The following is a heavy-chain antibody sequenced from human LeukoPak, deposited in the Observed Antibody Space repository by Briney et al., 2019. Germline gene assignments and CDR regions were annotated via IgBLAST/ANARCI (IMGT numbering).Heavy chain of an antibody. V-gene: IGHV4-59*02. CDR3: ARKRSFDL. Sequence: PSETLPLTCTVSGHSVLSYFLSWIRQPPRKRLECIGCIYYSESATYNPPDKGRVTISLDTSKNQFFLKMSSVAAADTAVYCCARKRSFDLWGQGTLVTVSS. J-gene: IGHJ4*02. CDR1: GHSVLSYF. CDR2: IYYSESA. D-gene: IGHD3-9*01.